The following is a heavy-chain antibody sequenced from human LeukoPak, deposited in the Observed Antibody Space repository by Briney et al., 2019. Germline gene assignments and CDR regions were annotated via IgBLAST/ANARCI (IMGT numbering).Heavy chain of an antibody. D-gene: IGHD2-15*01. Sequence: GGSLRLSCAASGFTFSSYAMSWVRQAPGKGLEWVSAISGSGGSTYYADSVKGRFTISRDNSKNTLYLQMNSLRAEDTAVYYCAKAPGVVVAATHFDYWGQGTLVTVSS. CDR1: GFTFSSYA. CDR2: ISGSGGST. J-gene: IGHJ4*02. V-gene: IGHV3-23*01. CDR3: AKAPGVVVAATHFDY.